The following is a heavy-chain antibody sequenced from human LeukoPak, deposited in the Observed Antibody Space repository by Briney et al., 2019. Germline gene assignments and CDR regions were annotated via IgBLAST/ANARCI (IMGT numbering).Heavy chain of an antibody. CDR1: GFTFSAYA. V-gene: IGHV3-69-1*01. D-gene: IGHD3-22*01. CDR2: IGSDNKP. J-gene: IGHJ4*02. Sequence: GGSLRLSCEASGFTFSAYAMTWVRQAPGKGLEWVSSIGSDNKPHYSESVKGRFAISRDNAKNSLYLQMNSLRAEDTAVYYCAREPNPHYYDSSSPLFDYWGQGTLVTVSS. CDR3: AREPNPHYYDSSSPLFDY.